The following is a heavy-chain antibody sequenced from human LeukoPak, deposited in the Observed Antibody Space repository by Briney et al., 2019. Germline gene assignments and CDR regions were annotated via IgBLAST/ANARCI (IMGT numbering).Heavy chain of an antibody. D-gene: IGHD2-2*01. J-gene: IGHJ4*02. Sequence: PSETLSLTCTVSGVSISSYYWSWIRQPAGKGLEWIECIYTSGSTNYNPSLKSRVTMSVDTSKNQFSLTLSSVTAADTAVYYCAREWYCSSNIGYQTFDYWGQGTLVTVSS. CDR2: IYTSGST. CDR1: GVSISSYY. V-gene: IGHV4-4*07. CDR3: AREWYCSSNIGYQTFDY.